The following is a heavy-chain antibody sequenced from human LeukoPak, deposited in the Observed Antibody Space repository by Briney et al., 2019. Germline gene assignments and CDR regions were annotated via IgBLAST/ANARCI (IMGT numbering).Heavy chain of an antibody. Sequence: SQTLSLTCAISGDNVSSNSAAWNSIRQSPSRGLEWLGRTYFRSKWYNDYALSVKSRITINPDTSKNQFSLQLYSVTPEDTAVYYCAKGTWLQSPLHYWGQGTLVTVSS. D-gene: IGHD5-24*01. V-gene: IGHV6-1*01. J-gene: IGHJ4*02. CDR3: AKGTWLQSPLHY. CDR1: GDNVSSNSAA. CDR2: TYFRSKWYN.